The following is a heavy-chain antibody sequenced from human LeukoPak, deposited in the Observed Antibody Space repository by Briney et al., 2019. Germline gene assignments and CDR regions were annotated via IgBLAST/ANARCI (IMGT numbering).Heavy chain of an antibody. CDR1: GYTFTSYD. Sequence: SVKVSCKASGYTFTSYDINWVRQATGQGLEWMGWMNPNSGNTGYAQKFQGRVAITRNTSISTAYMELSSLRSEDTAVYYCARGRSGYEQSYYYYYMDVWGKGTTVTVSS. D-gene: IGHD5-12*01. J-gene: IGHJ6*03. V-gene: IGHV1-8*03. CDR2: MNPNSGNT. CDR3: ARGRSGYEQSYYYYYMDV.